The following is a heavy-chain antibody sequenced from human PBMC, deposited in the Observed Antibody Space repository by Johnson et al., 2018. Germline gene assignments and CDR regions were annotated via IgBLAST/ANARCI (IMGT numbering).Heavy chain of an antibody. J-gene: IGHJ3*02. CDR1: GYTFTSYA. CDR3: ARVRDSSGYLDTFDI. D-gene: IGHD3-22*01. CDR2: IIAGNGNT. V-gene: IGHV1-3*01. Sequence: VQLVESGAEVKKPGSSVKVSCKASGYTFTSYALHWVRQAPGQRLEWMGWIIAGNGNTEYSQNFQGRVTITRDTSASTAYMELSSLRAEDTAVYYCARVRDSSGYLDTFDIWGQGTMVTVSS.